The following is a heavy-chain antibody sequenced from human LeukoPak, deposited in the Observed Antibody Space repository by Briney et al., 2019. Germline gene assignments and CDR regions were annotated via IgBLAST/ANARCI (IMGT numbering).Heavy chain of an antibody. J-gene: IGHJ4*02. Sequence: SQTLSLTCAVSGGSISSGGYSWSWIRQPPGTGLEWIGYIYHSGSTYYNPSLKSRVTISVDRSKNQFSLKLSSVTAADTAVYYCARGPPYYDFWSGYIDYWGQGTLVTVSS. V-gene: IGHV4-30-2*01. CDR3: ARGPPYYDFWSGYIDY. CDR2: IYHSGST. CDR1: GGSISSGGYS. D-gene: IGHD3-3*01.